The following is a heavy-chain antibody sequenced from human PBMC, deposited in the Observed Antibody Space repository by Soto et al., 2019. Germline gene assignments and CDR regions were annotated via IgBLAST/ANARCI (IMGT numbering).Heavy chain of an antibody. V-gene: IGHV3-30-3*01. CDR2: ISHDGINK. CDR3: AXXXXSSDYFVKWFEP. J-gene: IGHJ5*02. D-gene: IGHD6-19*01. CDR1: GFSFSSYA. Sequence: QVRLVESGGGVVQPGRSLRLSCTASGFSFSSYAMYWFRQPPGKGLEWVAVISHDGINKHYADSVKGRVTVSRDNSNHSLDLQLNSLRGEDTAMYXCAXXXXSSDYFVKWFEPWGQGTLVTVSS.